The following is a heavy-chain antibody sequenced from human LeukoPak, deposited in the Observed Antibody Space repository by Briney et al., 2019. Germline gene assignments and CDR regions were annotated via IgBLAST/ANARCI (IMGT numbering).Heavy chain of an antibody. CDR2: ISYDGSNE. D-gene: IGHD3-10*01. Sequence: RGSLRLSCAASGFTFSGCAMHWGRQAPGKGLEWVAVISYDGSNEYYADSVKGRFTISRDNSKNTLYLQINSLSVEDTAVYYCARVGYYASGPFSYFDYWGQGTLVTVSS. V-gene: IGHV3-30-3*01. CDR3: ARVGYYASGPFSYFDY. CDR1: GFTFSGCA. J-gene: IGHJ4*02.